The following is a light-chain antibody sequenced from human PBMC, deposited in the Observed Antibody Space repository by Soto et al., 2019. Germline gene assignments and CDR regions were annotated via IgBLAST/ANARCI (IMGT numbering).Light chain of an antibody. Sequence: EIVMTQSPATLSVSPGERATLSCRASQSVSSNLAWYQQKPGQAPRLLIYGASTRATGIPARFSGSGSGTDFTVTISSLQSEDFAVYYCQQYNSWPPLTFGGGTKVEIK. CDR2: GAS. CDR1: QSVSSN. J-gene: IGKJ4*01. V-gene: IGKV3-15*01. CDR3: QQYNSWPPLT.